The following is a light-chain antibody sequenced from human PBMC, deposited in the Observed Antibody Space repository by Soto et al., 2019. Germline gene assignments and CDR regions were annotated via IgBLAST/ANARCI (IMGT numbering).Light chain of an antibody. CDR1: QMFSSSY. J-gene: IGKJ2*02. CDR3: QQYGSSPPRCT. V-gene: IGKV3-20*01. Sequence: EIALTQSPGTLSLSPGETATLSCRASQMFSSSYLAWYQQKPGQAPRLLIYAASSRATGIPDRFSGSRSGTDFSLTITRLEPEDFAVYYCQQYGSSPPRCTFGQGTKLEIK. CDR2: AAS.